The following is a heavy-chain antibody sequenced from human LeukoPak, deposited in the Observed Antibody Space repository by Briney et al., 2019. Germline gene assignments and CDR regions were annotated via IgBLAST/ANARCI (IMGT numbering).Heavy chain of an antibody. CDR1: GFTFSSYA. V-gene: IGHV3-7*01. CDR2: IKQDGREK. D-gene: IGHD2-8*01. CDR3: ARSGGYCTYGVCSVHY. J-gene: IGHJ4*02. Sequence: GGSLRLSCAASGFTFSSYAMSWVRQAPGKGLEWVANIKQDGREKYYVDSVKGRFTISRDNAKNSLYLQMNSLRAEDTAVYYCARSGGYCTYGVCSVHYWGQGTLVTVPS.